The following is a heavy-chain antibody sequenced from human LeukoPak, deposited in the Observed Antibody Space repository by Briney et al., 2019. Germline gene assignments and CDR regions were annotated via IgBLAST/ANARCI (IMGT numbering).Heavy chain of an antibody. J-gene: IGHJ4*02. Sequence: ASVKVSCKASGGTFSSYAISWVRQAPGQGLEWMGRIIPILGIANYAQKFQGRVTITADKSTSTAYMELSSLRSEDTAVYYCARVFGYYYDSSGYYYGYWGQGTLVTVSS. CDR2: IIPILGIA. V-gene: IGHV1-69*04. D-gene: IGHD3-22*01. CDR3: ARVFGYYYDSSGYYYGY. CDR1: GGTFSSYA.